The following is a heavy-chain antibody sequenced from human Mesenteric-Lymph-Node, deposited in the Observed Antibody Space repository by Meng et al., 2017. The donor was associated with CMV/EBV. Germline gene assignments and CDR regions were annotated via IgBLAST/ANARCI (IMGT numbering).Heavy chain of an antibody. V-gene: IGHV4-39*07. CDR1: GGSFSSNSYH. D-gene: IGHD4-11*01. CDR3: ARVDIMTTYLFDY. CDR2: ISHTGST. Sequence: SGGSFSSNSYHWGWVRQSPGKGLEWIGSISHTGSTYYNPSLKSRLTISVDTSNNQFSLRLTSATAADAAVYYCARVDIMTTYLFDYWGQGTLVTVSS. J-gene: IGHJ4*02.